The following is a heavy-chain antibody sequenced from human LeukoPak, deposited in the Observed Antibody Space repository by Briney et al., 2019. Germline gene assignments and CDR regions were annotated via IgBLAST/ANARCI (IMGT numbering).Heavy chain of an antibody. Sequence: GASVKVSCKASGYTFTSYGMSWVRQAPGQGLEWMGWISAYNGNTNYAQKLQGRVTMTTDTSTSTAYMELRSLRSDDTAVYYCARVPVERDYYDFWSAMGDYWGQGTPVTVSS. CDR2: ISAYNGNT. D-gene: IGHD3-3*01. CDR3: ARVPVERDYYDFWSAMGDY. J-gene: IGHJ4*02. V-gene: IGHV1-18*01. CDR1: GYTFTSYG.